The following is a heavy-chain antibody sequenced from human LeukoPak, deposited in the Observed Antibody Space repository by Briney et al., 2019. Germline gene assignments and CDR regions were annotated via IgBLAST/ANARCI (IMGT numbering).Heavy chain of an antibody. D-gene: IGHD3-9*01. V-gene: IGHV1-2*02. J-gene: IGHJ3*02. CDR3: ARVVLRYFDWLGRSDAFDI. CDR2: INPNSGGT. Sequence: WASVKVSCKASGYTFTGYYMHWVRQAPGQGLEWMGWINPNSGGTNYAQKFQGRVTMTRDTSISTAYMELSRLRSDDTAVYYCARVVLRYFDWLGRSDAFDIWGQGTMVTVSS. CDR1: GYTFTGYY.